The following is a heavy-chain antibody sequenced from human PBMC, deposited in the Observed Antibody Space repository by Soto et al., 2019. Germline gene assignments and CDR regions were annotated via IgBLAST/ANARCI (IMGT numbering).Heavy chain of an antibody. D-gene: IGHD7-27*01. CDR3: ARVDPRLGYGMDV. V-gene: IGHV3-21*01. Sequence: GSLRLSCAASGFTFSSYSMNWVRQAPGKGLEWVSSISSSSSYIYYADSVKGRFTISRDNAKNSLYLQMNSLRAEDTAVYYCARVDPRLGYGMDVWGQGTTVTVSS. CDR1: GFTFSSYS. J-gene: IGHJ6*02. CDR2: ISSSSSYI.